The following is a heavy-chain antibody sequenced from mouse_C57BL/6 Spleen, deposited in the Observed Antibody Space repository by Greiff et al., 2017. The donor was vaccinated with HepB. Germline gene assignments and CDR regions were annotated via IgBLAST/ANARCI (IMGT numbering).Heavy chain of an antibody. Sequence: EVQLQQSGPELVKPGASVKMSCKASGYTFTDYNMHWVKQSHGKSLEWIGYINPNNGGTSYNQKFKGKATLTVNTSSSTAYMELRSLTSEDSAVYYCARRLTGLYYYAMDYWGQGTSVTVSS. J-gene: IGHJ4*01. V-gene: IGHV1-22*01. CDR1: GYTFTDYN. CDR2: INPNNGGT. CDR3: ARRLTGLYYYAMDY. D-gene: IGHD4-1*01.